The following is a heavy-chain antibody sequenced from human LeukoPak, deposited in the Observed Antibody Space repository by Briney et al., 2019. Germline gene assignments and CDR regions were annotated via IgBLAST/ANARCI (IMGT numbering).Heavy chain of an antibody. V-gene: IGHV4-34*01. J-gene: IGHJ4*02. CDR1: GGSFSGYY. D-gene: IGHD2-15*01. CDR2: INHSGST. Sequence: SETLSLTCAVYGGSFSGYYWSWIRQPPGKGLEWIGEINHSGSTDYNPSLKSRVTISVDTSKNQFSLKLSSVTAADTAVYYCARGRGRVAYWGQGTLVTVSS. CDR3: ARGRGRVAY.